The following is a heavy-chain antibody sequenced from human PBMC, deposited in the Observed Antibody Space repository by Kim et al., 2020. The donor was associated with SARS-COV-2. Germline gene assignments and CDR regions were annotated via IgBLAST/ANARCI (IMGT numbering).Heavy chain of an antibody. V-gene: IGHV3-23*01. CDR3: ATSRDQLYFDY. D-gene: IGHD2-2*01. Sequence: GGSLRLSCAASGFPFSSHPMSWVRQAPGKGLEWVSSLAGSGTNPYYADSVKGRFTTSRDNSKGILFLQMDDLRADDTAFYYCATSRDQLYFDYWGQGSLVTVSS. J-gene: IGHJ4*02. CDR2: LAGSGTNP. CDR1: GFPFSSHP.